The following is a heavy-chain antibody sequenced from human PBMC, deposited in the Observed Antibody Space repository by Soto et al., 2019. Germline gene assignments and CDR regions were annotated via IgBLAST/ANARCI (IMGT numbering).Heavy chain of an antibody. J-gene: IGHJ5*02. Sequence: SETVSLTCAVYGGSFSGYYWSWIRQPPGKGLEWIGEINHSGSTNYNPSLKSRVTTSVDTSKNQFSLKLSSVTAADTAVDYCARVIEGWLQTWGQGTPVT. CDR2: INHSGST. CDR3: ARVIEGWLQT. D-gene: IGHD5-12*01. CDR1: GGSFSGYY. V-gene: IGHV4-34*01.